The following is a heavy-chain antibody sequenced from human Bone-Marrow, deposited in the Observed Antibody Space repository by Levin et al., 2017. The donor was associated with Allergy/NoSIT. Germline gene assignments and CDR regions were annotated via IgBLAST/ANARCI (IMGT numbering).Heavy chain of an antibody. CDR1: GYSFTGYY. D-gene: IGHD3-10*01. CDR2: INPISGGP. V-gene: IGHV1-2*02. J-gene: IGHJ4*02. Sequence: GESLKISCKASGYSFTGYYLHWVRQAPGQGPEWMGWINPISGGPNYAQKFQGRVTMTRDTSISTAYLELSRLSSDDTAVYYCARLSLYNESYWGPGTLVTVSS. CDR3: ARLSLYNESY.